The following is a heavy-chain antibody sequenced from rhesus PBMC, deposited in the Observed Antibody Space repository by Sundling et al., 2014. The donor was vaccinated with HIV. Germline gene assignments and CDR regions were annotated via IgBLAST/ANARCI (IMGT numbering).Heavy chain of an antibody. CDR2: IHVNDGTT. J-gene: IGHJ4*01. V-gene: IGHV4-147*01. Sequence: QIQLQESGPGLVKPSETLSLTCAASGGSISSYYWSWIRQPPGKGLEWIGHIHVNDGTTRYNPSLKSRVTISKDTSKNQFSLKLSSVTAADTAVYYCARDVNTLTSYWGQGLLVTVSS. CDR3: ARDVNTLTSY. CDR1: GGSISSYY. D-gene: IGHD4-23*01.